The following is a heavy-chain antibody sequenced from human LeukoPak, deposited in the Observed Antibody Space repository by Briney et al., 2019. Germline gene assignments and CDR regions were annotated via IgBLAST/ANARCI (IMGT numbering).Heavy chain of an antibody. CDR3: ARDYPTIFGVVIPGGNFDY. V-gene: IGHV4-38-2*02. J-gene: IGHJ4*02. CDR2: IYHSGST. CDR1: GYSISSGYY. D-gene: IGHD3-3*01. Sequence: SETLSLTCTVSGYSISSGYYWGWIRQPPGKGLEWIGSIYHSGSTYYNPSLKSRVTISVDTSKNQFSLKLSSVTAADTAVYYCARDYPTIFGVVIPGGNFDYWGQGTLVTVSS.